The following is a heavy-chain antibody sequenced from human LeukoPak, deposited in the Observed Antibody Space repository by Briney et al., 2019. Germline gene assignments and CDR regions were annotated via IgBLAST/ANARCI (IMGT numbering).Heavy chain of an antibody. V-gene: IGHV1-2*02. CDR3: APHFPAAIGPLEYRPRDWFDP. CDR2: INPNTGGT. J-gene: IGHJ5*02. CDR1: GYTFDGYY. D-gene: IGHD2-2*01. Sequence: ASVKVSCKASGYTFDGYYMHWVRQAPGQGLEWMGRINPNTGGTNSAQKFQGRVTLTRDTSITTAYMELSRLRPDDTAVYYCAPHFPAAIGPLEYRPRDWFDPWGQGTLVTVSS.